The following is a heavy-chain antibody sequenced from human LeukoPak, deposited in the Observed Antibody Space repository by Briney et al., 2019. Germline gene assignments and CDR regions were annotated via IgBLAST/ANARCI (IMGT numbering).Heavy chain of an antibody. Sequence: TGGSLRLSCAGSGFTFSSYGMSWVRQAPGKGLEWVSCIRGSGTSTYYADSVKGRFTISRDNSKNTLYLQMNSLRAEDTAVYYCAKVTYGPGTYGAFDYWGQGTLVTVSS. J-gene: IGHJ4*02. V-gene: IGHV3-23*01. CDR1: GFTFSSYG. D-gene: IGHD3-10*01. CDR2: IRGSGTST. CDR3: AKVTYGPGTYGAFDY.